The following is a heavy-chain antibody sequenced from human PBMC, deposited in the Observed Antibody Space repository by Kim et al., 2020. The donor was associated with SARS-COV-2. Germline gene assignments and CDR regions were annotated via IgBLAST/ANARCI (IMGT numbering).Heavy chain of an antibody. J-gene: IGHJ5*02. V-gene: IGHV3-66*01. CDR1: GFTVSSNY. CDR3: ARATFGIAAAFDP. Sequence: GGSLRLSCAASGFTVSSNYMSWVRQAPGKGLEWVSVIYSGGSTYYADSVKGRFTISRDNSKNTLYLQMNSLRAEDTAVYYCARATFGIAAAFDPWGQGTLVTVSS. D-gene: IGHD6-13*01. CDR2: IYSGGST.